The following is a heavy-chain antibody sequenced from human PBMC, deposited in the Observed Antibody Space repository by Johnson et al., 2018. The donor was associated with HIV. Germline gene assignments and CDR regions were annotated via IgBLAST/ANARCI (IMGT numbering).Heavy chain of an antibody. CDR1: GFTVSSNY. V-gene: IGHV3-30*14. CDR3: GLNWGAEGGLDI. D-gene: IGHD7-27*01. Sequence: QVQLVESGGGVVRPGGSLRLSCAASGFTVSSNYMSWVRQAPAKGLEWVAVISYDGSDKYYADSVKGRFTISRDNAKNSLYLQMNSLGAEDTAVYYCGLNWGAEGGLDIWGQGTMVTVSS. J-gene: IGHJ3*02. CDR2: ISYDGSDK.